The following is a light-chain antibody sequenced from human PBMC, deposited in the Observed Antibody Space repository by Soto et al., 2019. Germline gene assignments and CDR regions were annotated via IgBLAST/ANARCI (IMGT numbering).Light chain of an antibody. V-gene: IGLV1-44*01. J-gene: IGLJ3*02. Sequence: QSVLTQPTSASGTPGQWVTISCSGSSSNIGSNTVHWYQQLPGTAPRLLIYNSHQRPSGVSDRLSASKSGTSASLALTEVQSEDEANYYCASWDDSLNAWVFGGGTKLTVL. CDR2: NSH. CDR3: ASWDDSLNAWV. CDR1: SSNIGSNT.